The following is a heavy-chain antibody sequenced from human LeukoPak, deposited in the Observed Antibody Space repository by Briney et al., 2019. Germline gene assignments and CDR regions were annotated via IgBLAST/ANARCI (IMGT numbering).Heavy chain of an antibody. CDR3: GSVIDY. V-gene: IGHV3-30*04. J-gene: IGHJ4*02. CDR2: VLYDGTYK. CDR1: GFTFSRYA. Sequence: GGSLRLSCGGSGFTFSRYAMQWVRQTPGKGLEWVATVLYDGTYKYYADSVKGRFTISRDNSKNTVSLQMNSLRSEDTAIYYCGSVIDYWGQGTLVTVTS.